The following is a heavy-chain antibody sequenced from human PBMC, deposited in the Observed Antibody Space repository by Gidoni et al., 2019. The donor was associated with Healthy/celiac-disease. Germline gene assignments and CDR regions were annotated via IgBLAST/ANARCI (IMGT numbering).Heavy chain of an antibody. CDR2: INAGNGNT. CDR1: GYTFTSYA. D-gene: IGHD3-22*01. J-gene: IGHJ4*02. V-gene: IGHV1-3*01. Sequence: KPVASVTVSCKASGYTFTSYAMHWVRQAPGQRLEWMGWINAGNGNTKYSQKFQGRVTITRDTSASTAYMELSSLRSEDTAVYYCARDLRVGGYDPYWGQGTLVTVSS. CDR3: ARDLRVGGYDPY.